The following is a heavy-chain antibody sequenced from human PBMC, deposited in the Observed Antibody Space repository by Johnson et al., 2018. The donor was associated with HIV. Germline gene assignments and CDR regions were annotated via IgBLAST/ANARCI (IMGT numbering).Heavy chain of an antibody. Sequence: EVQLVESGGGLVQPGRSLRLSCAASGFIFEDNDMRWVRQPPGKGLEWVSGISWNSGNIVYGDSVKGRFTISRDNAKKSLYLQMNSLRVEDTALCYCEKIQYGSSGYYPVLEVFFDGFDIWGQGTIVTVSS. D-gene: IGHD3-22*01. CDR1: GFIFEDND. CDR2: ISWNSGNI. CDR3: EKIQYGSSGYYPVLEVFFDGFDI. V-gene: IGHV3-9*01. J-gene: IGHJ3*02.